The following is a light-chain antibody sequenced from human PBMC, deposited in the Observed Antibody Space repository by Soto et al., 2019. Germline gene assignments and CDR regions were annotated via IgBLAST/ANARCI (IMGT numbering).Light chain of an antibody. CDR2: DAS. CDR3: QQRSNWPPVIT. Sequence: EIVLTQSPATLSLSPGERATLSCRASQSFSSYLAWYQQKPGQAPRLLIYDASKRATGIPARFSGRGSGTDFTLTISSLEPEEFEVYYCQQRSNWPPVITFGQGTRLEIK. J-gene: IGKJ5*01. CDR1: QSFSSY. V-gene: IGKV3-11*01.